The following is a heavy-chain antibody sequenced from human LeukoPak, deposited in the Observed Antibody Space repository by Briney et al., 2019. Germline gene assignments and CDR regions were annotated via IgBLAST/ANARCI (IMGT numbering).Heavy chain of an antibody. V-gene: IGHV4-34*01. CDR2: INHSGST. CDR1: GGSFSGYY. D-gene: IGHD2-21*02. Sequence: SETLSLTCAVYGGSFSGYYWSWIRQPPGKGLEWIGEINHSGSTNYNPSLKSRVTISVDTSKNQFSLKLSSVTAADTAVYYCASSVVVTTSPAFDIWGQGTMVTVSS. CDR3: ASSVVVTTSPAFDI. J-gene: IGHJ3*02.